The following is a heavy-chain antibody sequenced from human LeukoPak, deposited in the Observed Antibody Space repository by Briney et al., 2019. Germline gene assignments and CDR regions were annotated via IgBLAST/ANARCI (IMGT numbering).Heavy chain of an antibody. CDR3: ARERIFSY. V-gene: IGHV3-7*01. CDR2: IKQDGTET. CDR1: GFTFSGYW. J-gene: IGHJ4*02. Sequence: GGSLRLSCAASGFTFSGYWMSWVRQAPGKGLEWVANIKQDGTETYYVDSVKGRFTISRDNAKNSLYLQMNSLRAEETAVYYCARERIFSYWGQGTLVTVSS.